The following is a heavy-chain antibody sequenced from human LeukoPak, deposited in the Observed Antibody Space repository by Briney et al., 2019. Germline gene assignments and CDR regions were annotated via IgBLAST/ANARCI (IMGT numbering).Heavy chain of an antibody. J-gene: IGHJ4*02. CDR2: ISSNGGST. V-gene: IGHV3-64D*06. CDR3: VKDDDILTGYFDY. CDR1: GLPLSSYD. Sequence: GGSLRLSCTASGLPLSSYDMLCAREARGKGLEYVSAISSNGGSTYYADSVKGRFTISRDNSKNTLYLQMSSLRAEDTAVYYCVKDDDILTGYFDYWGQGTLVTVSS. D-gene: IGHD3-9*01.